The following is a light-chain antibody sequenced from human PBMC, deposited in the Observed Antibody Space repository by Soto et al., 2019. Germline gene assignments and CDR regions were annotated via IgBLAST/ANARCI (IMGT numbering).Light chain of an antibody. CDR1: QSISSY. CDR3: QQSYSTPRT. CDR2: AAS. V-gene: IGKV1-39*01. Sequence: DIQMTQSPSSLSASVGDRVTITCRASQSISSYLNWYQQKPGKAPKLLIYAASSLQSGVPSRFSGSGSGTDCTLTISSLQPEDFATYYCQQSYSTPRTFGQGTKVELK. J-gene: IGKJ1*01.